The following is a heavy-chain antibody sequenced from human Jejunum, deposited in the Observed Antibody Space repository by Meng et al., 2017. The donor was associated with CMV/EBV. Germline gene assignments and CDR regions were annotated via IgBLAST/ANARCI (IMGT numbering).Heavy chain of an antibody. Sequence: DSFINSNWWTWDRQPPGKGLEWIGEIYHSGSTNYNPSLKNRVSISLDKSQRQFSLRLTAVTAADTAVYYCVRGTLGYCSSSSCLPDYWGQGILVTVSS. D-gene: IGHD2-2*01. CDR1: DSFINSNW. CDR3: VRGTLGYCSSSSCLPDY. J-gene: IGHJ4*02. CDR2: IYHSGST. V-gene: IGHV4-4*02.